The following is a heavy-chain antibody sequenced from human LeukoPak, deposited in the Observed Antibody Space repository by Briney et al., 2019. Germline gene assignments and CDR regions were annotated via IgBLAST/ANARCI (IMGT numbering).Heavy chain of an antibody. D-gene: IGHD4-11*01. V-gene: IGHV1-8*03. CDR2: MNPNSGNT. J-gene: IGHJ4*02. CDR1: GYTFTSYD. Sequence: EASVKVSCKASGYTFTSYDINWVRQATGQGLEWMGWMNPNSGNTGYAQKFQGRVTITRNTSISTAYMELSSLRSEDTAVYYCARGERDDYSKNFDYWGQGTLVTVSS. CDR3: ARGERDDYSKNFDY.